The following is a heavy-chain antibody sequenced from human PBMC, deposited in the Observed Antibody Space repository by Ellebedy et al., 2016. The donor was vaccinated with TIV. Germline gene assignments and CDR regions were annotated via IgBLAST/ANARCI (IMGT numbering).Heavy chain of an antibody. CDR1: GFTFTSYA. CDR2: ISNSAMRT. J-gene: IGHJ5*02. Sequence: GESLKISCAASGFTFTSYAMSWVRQAPGKGLEWVSTISNSAMRTYYADSVEGRFVISRDNSKKTLSLQMNSLRAEDTAVYYCTTDGEFSGPWGQGTLVTVSS. D-gene: IGHD3-10*01. V-gene: IGHV3-23*01. CDR3: TTDGEFSGP.